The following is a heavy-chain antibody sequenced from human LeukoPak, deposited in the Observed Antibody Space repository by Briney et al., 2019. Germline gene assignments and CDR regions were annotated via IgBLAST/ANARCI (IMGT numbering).Heavy chain of an antibody. Sequence: PGGSLRLSCAASGFTFSSYAMSWVRQAPGKGLEWVSAISGSGGSTYYADSVKGRSTISRDISKNTLYLQMNSLRAEDTAVYYCAKDLSSLWPNCFDYWGQGTLVTVSS. D-gene: IGHD3-10*01. CDR1: GFTFSSYA. V-gene: IGHV3-23*01. CDR2: ISGSGGST. CDR3: AKDLSSLWPNCFDY. J-gene: IGHJ4*02.